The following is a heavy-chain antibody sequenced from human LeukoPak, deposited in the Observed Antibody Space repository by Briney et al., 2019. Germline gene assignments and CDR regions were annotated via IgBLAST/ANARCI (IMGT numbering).Heavy chain of an antibody. CDR2: IWYDGSNK. Sequence: PGRSLRLSCAASGFTFSSYGMHWVRQAPGKGLQWVAVIWYDGSNKYYADSVRGRFSISRDNSKNTLYLQMNSLRAEDTAVYYCAKGVTMAGGIRYFDYWGQGNLVTVSS. CDR3: AKGVTMAGGIRYFDY. J-gene: IGHJ4*02. V-gene: IGHV3-33*06. CDR1: GFTFSSYG. D-gene: IGHD3-10*01.